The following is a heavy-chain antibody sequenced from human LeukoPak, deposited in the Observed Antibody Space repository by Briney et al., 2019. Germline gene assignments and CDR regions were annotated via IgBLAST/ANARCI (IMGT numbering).Heavy chain of an antibody. Sequence: GGSLRLSCAASGFTFSSYGMHWVRQAPGKGLEWVAFIRYDGSNKYYADSVKGRFTISRDNSKNTLYLQMNSLRAEDTAVYYCAKVKGDDYSNYYYYYMDVWGKGTTVTVSS. J-gene: IGHJ6*03. CDR1: GFTFSSYG. V-gene: IGHV3-30*02. CDR3: AKVKGDDYSNYYYYYMDV. CDR2: IRYDGSNK. D-gene: IGHD4-11*01.